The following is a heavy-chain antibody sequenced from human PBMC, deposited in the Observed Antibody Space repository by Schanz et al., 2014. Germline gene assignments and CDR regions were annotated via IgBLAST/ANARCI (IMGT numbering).Heavy chain of an antibody. CDR3: ARIGGSVFDS. CDR1: GFTFSSYD. D-gene: IGHD3-10*01. Sequence: QVQLVESGGGVVQPGRSLRLSCVASGFTFSSYDVFWVRQAPGKGLEWVAILWHDGSKKYYADSVKGRFTISRDNSKNTLFLQMNSLRAEDTAVYYCARIGGSVFDSWAQGTLVTVSS. V-gene: IGHV3-33*01. CDR2: LWHDGSKK. J-gene: IGHJ4*02.